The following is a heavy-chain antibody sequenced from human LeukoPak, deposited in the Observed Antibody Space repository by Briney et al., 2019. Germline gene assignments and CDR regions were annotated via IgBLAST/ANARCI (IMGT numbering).Heavy chain of an antibody. Sequence: GASVKVSCKASGYTFTDYYIHWVRQATGQGLEWMGWMNPNSGNTGYAQKFQGRVTMTRNTSISTAYMELSSLRSEDTAVYYCARVGVLYSSSWGRSDYWGQGTLVTVSS. J-gene: IGHJ4*02. CDR2: MNPNSGNT. V-gene: IGHV1-8*02. CDR1: GYTFTDYY. D-gene: IGHD6-13*01. CDR3: ARVGVLYSSSWGRSDY.